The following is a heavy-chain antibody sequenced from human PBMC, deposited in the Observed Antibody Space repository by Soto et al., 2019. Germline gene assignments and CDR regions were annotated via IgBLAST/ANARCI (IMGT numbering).Heavy chain of an antibody. CDR1: GFVFSSYA. CDR3: AKEPREHYYGSGSSSY. V-gene: IGHV3-23*01. CDR2: ISGSGGTT. Sequence: PGGPLRLSRAAPGFVFSSYAMSWVRKAPGKGLEWVSTISGSGGTTYDADSVKGRFTISRDNSKNTLYLQMNSLRAEDTALYYCAKEPREHYYGSGSSSYWGQETLVTVSS. D-gene: IGHD3-10*01. J-gene: IGHJ4*02.